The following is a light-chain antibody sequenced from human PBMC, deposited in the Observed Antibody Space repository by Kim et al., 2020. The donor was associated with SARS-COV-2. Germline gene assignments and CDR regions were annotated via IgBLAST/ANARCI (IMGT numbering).Light chain of an antibody. CDR1: SSNIGTYKY. CDR2: DVY. V-gene: IGLV2-11*01. Sequence: QSVTISCAGTSSNIGTYKYVSWYQHRAGTAPKLLIYDVYKRPSGVPDRFSGSKSGHTASLVISGLQAGDEAEYYCCSYAGDYTWVFGGGTKLTVL. CDR3: CSYAGDYTWV. J-gene: IGLJ3*02.